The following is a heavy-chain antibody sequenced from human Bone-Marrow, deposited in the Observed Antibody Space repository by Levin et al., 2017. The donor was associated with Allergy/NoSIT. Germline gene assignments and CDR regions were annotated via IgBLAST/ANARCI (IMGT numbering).Heavy chain of an antibody. V-gene: IGHV1-69*02. CDR2: NIPSLDIK. CDR3: ARPLAYGGTDAFDI. J-gene: IGHJ3*02. CDR1: GDTFVSYS. Sequence: KISCKTSGDTFVSYSITWVRQAPGQGLEWVGRNIPSLDIKNYARRFEDRVTIIAVQSTTTTYLELGSLRSEGTAVYYCARPLAYGGTDAFDIWGQGTMLTVSS. D-gene: IGHD4-23*01.